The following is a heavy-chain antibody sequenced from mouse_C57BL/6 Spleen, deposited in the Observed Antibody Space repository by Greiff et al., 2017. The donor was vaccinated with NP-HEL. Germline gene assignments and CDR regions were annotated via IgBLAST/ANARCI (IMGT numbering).Heavy chain of an antibody. V-gene: IGHV3-6*01. CDR3: AREIDDGYSLYAMDY. Sequence: EVQLVESGPGLVKPSQSLSLTCSVTGYSITSGYYWNWIRQFPGNKLEWMGYISYDGSNNYNPSLKNRISITRDTSKNQFFLKLNSVTTEDTATYYCAREIDDGYSLYAMDYWGQGTSVTVSS. J-gene: IGHJ4*01. D-gene: IGHD2-3*01. CDR2: ISYDGSN. CDR1: GYSITSGYY.